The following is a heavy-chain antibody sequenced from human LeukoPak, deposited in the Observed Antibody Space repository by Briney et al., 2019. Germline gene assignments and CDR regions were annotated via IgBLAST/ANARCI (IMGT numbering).Heavy chain of an antibody. CDR3: ARQRGSGCLDY. CDR1: RFTLSNYW. Sequence: PGGSLRLSCAASRFTLSNYWMSWVRQAPGKGLEWVANIKQDESETYYVDSVKGRFTISRDNAKNSLSLQMNSLRAEDTAVYYCARQRGSGCLDYWGQGTLVTVSS. D-gene: IGHD6-19*01. V-gene: IGHV3-7*01. J-gene: IGHJ4*02. CDR2: IKQDESET.